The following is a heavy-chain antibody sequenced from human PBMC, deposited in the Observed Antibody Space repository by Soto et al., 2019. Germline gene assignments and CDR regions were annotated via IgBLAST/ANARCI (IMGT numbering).Heavy chain of an antibody. CDR3: ASVRGSGDYVDNWFDP. V-gene: IGHV4-31*03. J-gene: IGHJ5*02. CDR2: IYYSGST. Sequence: SETLSLTCTVSGGSISSGGYYWSWIRQHPGKGLEWIGYIYYSGSTYYNPSLKSRVTISVDTSKNQFSLKLSSVTAADTAVYYCASVRGSGDYVDNWFDPWGQGTLVTVSS. CDR1: GGSISSGGYY. D-gene: IGHD4-17*01.